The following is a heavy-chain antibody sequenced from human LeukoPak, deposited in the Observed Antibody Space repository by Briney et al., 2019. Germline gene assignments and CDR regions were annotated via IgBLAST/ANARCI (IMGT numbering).Heavy chain of an antibody. CDR1: GFTFSCYA. CDR3: AKTGAYSSGWYGRIVVAQRDYYFDY. CDR2: ICGCVGSP. D-gene: IGHD6-19*01. Sequence: VGSLRLSCAASGFTFSCYAMSWVRPAPGKGLAWVSAICGCVGSPYYADSVKGRITNSRDNSKSTLYLQMNSLRAEDTAVYYCAKTGAYSSGWYGRIVVAQRDYYFDYWGQGTLVTVSS. J-gene: IGHJ4*02. V-gene: IGHV3-23*01.